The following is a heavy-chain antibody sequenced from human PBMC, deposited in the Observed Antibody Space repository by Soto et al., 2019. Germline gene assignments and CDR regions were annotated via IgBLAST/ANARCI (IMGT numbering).Heavy chain of an antibody. J-gene: IGHJ4*02. CDR2: INVGNGNT. CDR1: GYTFTSNP. Sequence: ASVKVSCKASGYTFTSNPMNWVRQAPGQRPEWMGVINVGNGNTRYSQKFQGRVTMTRDTSATTAYMELSSLTAEDTAKYYCAKSRPSVEKTGDYVQNWGQGTLVTVSS. D-gene: IGHD3-10*02. V-gene: IGHV1-3*01. CDR3: AKSRPSVEKTGDYVQN.